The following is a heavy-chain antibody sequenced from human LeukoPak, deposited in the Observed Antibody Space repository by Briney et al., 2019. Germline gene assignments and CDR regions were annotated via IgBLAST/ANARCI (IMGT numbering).Heavy chain of an antibody. CDR2: IKQDGSEQ. V-gene: IGHV3-7*04. Sequence: QPGGSLRLSCAASGFTFSSYWMSWVRQAPGKGLEWVANIKQDGSEQYYMDSVKGRFTISRDNSKNSLSLQMNSLRAEDTAVYYCARTDHTNRFYYFDYWGQGTLVTVSS. J-gene: IGHJ4*02. CDR3: ARTDHTNRFYYFDY. D-gene: IGHD2-2*01. CDR1: GFTFSSYW.